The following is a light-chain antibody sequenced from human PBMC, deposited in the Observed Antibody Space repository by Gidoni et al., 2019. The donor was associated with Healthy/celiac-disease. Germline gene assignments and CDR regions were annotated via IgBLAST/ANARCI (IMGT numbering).Light chain of an antibody. Sequence: QSPLSQPAPASSSPVQAITTSCTRTTIAGGGYNYVSWYQQPPGKATKLMIDEFSKRPSAVSNRFSGSKSGNTASLTSSGLQAEEEADYYCSSYTSSSTVVFGGGTKLTVL. J-gene: IGLJ2*01. CDR1: TIAGGGYNY. CDR2: EFS. V-gene: IGLV2-14*01. CDR3: SSYTSSSTVV.